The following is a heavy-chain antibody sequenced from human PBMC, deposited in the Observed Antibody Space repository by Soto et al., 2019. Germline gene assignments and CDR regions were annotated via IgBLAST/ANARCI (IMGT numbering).Heavy chain of an antibody. CDR2: VSFSGSK. D-gene: IGHD6-6*01. Sequence: SSETLSLTCTVSGDSVSNSGYYWGWIRQSPGKRLEWIGSVSFSGSKYYNPSLRSRVTFSVDTSKTLISLKLSSVTAADTAVYYCAIGHDYSSSSSYFDYWGQGTLVTVSS. CDR3: AIGHDYSSSSSYFDY. CDR1: GDSVSNSGYY. J-gene: IGHJ4*02. V-gene: IGHV4-39*01.